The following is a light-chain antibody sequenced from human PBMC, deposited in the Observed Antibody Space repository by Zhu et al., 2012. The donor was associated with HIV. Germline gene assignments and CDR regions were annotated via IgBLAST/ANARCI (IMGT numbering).Light chain of an antibody. CDR2: GTS. CDR3: QQYGAFPRT. V-gene: IGKV3-20*01. Sequence: EVVLTQSPGTLSLSPGERATLSCRASQTVYSNYLAWYQQKRGQAPRLIMYGTSARASGIPDRFSGSGSRTDFTLTISSLEPEDFAVYYCQQYGAFPRTFGLGDQGG. J-gene: IGKJ1*01. CDR1: QTVYSNY.